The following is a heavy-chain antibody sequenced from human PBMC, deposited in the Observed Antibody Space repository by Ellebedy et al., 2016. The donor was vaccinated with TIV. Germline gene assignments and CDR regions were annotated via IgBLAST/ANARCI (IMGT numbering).Heavy chain of an antibody. Sequence: GGSLRLSXKGSGYSFTSYWIGWVRQMPGKGLEWMGIIYPGDSDIRYSPPFQVQVTISADKSISTAYLQWSSLKASDTAMYYCARLDPFIAVAGTTADYWGQGTLVTVSS. D-gene: IGHD6-19*01. V-gene: IGHV5-51*01. CDR3: ARLDPFIAVAGTTADY. CDR1: GYSFTSYW. CDR2: IYPGDSDI. J-gene: IGHJ4*02.